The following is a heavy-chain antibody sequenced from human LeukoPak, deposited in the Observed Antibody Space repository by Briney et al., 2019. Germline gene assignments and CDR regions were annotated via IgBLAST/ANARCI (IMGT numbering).Heavy chain of an antibody. D-gene: IGHD3-3*01. V-gene: IGHV1-18*01. CDR3: ARGGSQYDFWSGYRVSLVGYYMDV. CDR1: GYTFTSYG. J-gene: IGHJ6*03. Sequence: ASVKVSCKASGYTFTSYGISWVRQAPRQGLEWMGWISAYNGNTNYAQKLQGRVTMTTDTSTSTAYMELRSLRSDDTAVYYCARGGSQYDFWSGYRVSLVGYYMDVWGKGTTVTVSS. CDR2: ISAYNGNT.